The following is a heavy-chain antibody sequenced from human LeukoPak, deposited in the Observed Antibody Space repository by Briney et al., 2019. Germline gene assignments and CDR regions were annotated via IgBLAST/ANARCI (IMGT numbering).Heavy chain of an antibody. Sequence: GGSLRLSCRGSGFNFGDHVMDWVRQAPGKGLEWVGFVASKAFGGPPEYAASVKGRLTISRDDSKSIAYLDLNSLKIEDTAVYYCARASGSFWYFDFWGQGTPVTVSS. CDR1: GFNFGDHV. D-gene: IGHD6-19*01. CDR3: ARASGSFWYFDF. CDR2: VASKAFGGPP. V-gene: IGHV3-49*04. J-gene: IGHJ4*02.